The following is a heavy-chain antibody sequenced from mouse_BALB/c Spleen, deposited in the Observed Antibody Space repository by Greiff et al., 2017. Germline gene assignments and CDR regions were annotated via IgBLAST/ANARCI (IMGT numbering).Heavy chain of an antibody. CDR3: AIHATTAGSYFDY. J-gene: IGHJ2*01. D-gene: IGHD1-2*01. V-gene: IGHV1S135*01. CDR1: GYSFTDYN. CDR2: IDPYSGCT. Sequence: EVKLQQSGPELVKPGASVKLSCKASGYSFTDYNMSWVNQSHGKSLEWIGDIDPYSGCTSYDQKFKGKATLTVDKSSSTAFMHLNSLTSEDSAVYYCAIHATTAGSYFDYWGQGTTLTVSS.